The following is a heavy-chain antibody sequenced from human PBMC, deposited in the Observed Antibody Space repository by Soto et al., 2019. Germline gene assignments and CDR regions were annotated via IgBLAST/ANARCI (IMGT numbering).Heavy chain of an antibody. D-gene: IGHD3-16*02. CDR3: ARDYDYVWRNDRLYYFDY. Sequence: EVQLVESGGGLVQPGGSLRLSCAASGFTFSSYSMNWVRQAPGKGLEWISYISSSTSTIYYADSVKGRFTISRDNAKNSLYLHMTSLRDEDTAVYYCARDYDYVWRNDRLYYFDYWGQGALVTVSS. CDR1: GFTFSSYS. V-gene: IGHV3-48*02. CDR2: ISSSTSTI. J-gene: IGHJ4*02.